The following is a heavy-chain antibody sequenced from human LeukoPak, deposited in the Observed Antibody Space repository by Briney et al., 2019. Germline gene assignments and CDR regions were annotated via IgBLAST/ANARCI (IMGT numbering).Heavy chain of an antibody. D-gene: IGHD3-22*01. CDR1: GGSFSGYY. J-gene: IGHJ3*02. Sequence: SETLSLTCAVYGGSFSGYYWSWIRQPPGKGLEWIGEINHSGSTNYNPSLKSRVTISVDTSKNQISLKLSSVTAADTAVYYCARDGYYYDSSGPKGAFDIWGQGTMVTVSS. CDR3: ARDGYYYDSSGPKGAFDI. V-gene: IGHV4-34*01. CDR2: INHSGST.